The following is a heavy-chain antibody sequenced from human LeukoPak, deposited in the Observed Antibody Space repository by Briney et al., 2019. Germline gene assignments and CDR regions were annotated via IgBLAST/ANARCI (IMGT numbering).Heavy chain of an antibody. V-gene: IGHV3-30*18. J-gene: IGHJ4*02. CDR3: AKSYCSSTSCQYLDY. D-gene: IGHD2-2*01. CDR1: GFTFSSYG. CDR2: ISYDGSNK. Sequence: GGSLRLSCAASGFTFSSYGMHWVRQAPGKGLEWVAVISYDGSNKYYADSVKGRFTISRDNSKNTLYLQMNSLRAEDTAVYYCAKSYCSSTSCQYLDYWGQGTLVTVSP.